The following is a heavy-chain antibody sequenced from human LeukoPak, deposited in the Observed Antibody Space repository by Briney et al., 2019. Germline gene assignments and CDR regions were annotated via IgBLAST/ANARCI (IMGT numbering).Heavy chain of an antibody. J-gene: IGHJ4*02. CDR1: GFTFSSYA. D-gene: IGHD6-13*01. CDR2: ISGSGGST. Sequence: GGSLRLSCAASGFTFSSYAMSWVRQAPGKGLEWVSAISGSGGSTYYPDSVKGRFTISRDNSKNTLYLQMNSLRAEDTAVYYCAKDLLSVGSSWHPFDYWGQGTLVTVSS. V-gene: IGHV3-23*01. CDR3: AKDLLSVGSSWHPFDY.